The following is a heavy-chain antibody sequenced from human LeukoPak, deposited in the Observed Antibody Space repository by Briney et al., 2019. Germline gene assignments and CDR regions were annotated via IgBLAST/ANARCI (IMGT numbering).Heavy chain of an antibody. CDR2: IYPGDSDT. V-gene: IGHV5-51*01. J-gene: IGHJ6*02. CDR3: ARNNYYDSSGYYYGLGYYYGMDL. Sequence: GESLKISCKGSGYSFTSYWIDWVRQMPGKGLEWMGIIYPGDSDTRYSPSFQGQVTISADKSISTAYLQWSSLKASDTAMYYCARNNYYDSSGYYYGLGYYYGMDLWGQGTTVTVSS. CDR1: GYSFTSYW. D-gene: IGHD3-22*01.